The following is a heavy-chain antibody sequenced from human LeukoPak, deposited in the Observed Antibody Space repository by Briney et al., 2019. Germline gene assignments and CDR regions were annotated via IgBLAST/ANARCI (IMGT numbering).Heavy chain of an antibody. J-gene: IGHJ4*02. D-gene: IGHD5-24*01. CDR3: AKDKRVEMATGGFDY. CDR1: GFTFDDYA. V-gene: IGHV3-9*01. Sequence: GGSLRLSCAASGFTFDDYAMHWVPQVPGKGLEWVSGISWNSGSIGYADSVKGRFTISRDNAKNSLYLQMNSLRAEDTALYYCAKDKRVEMATGGFDYWGQGTLVTVSS. CDR2: ISWNSGSI.